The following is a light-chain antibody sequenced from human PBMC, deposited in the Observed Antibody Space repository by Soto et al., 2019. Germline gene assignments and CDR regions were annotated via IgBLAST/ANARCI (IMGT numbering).Light chain of an antibody. CDR3: QQYYNWPPFT. CDR2: GAS. V-gene: IGKV3-15*01. J-gene: IGKJ3*01. CDR1: QRVSSN. Sequence: EIVMTQSPATLSVSPGERATLSCRASQRVSSNLAWYQQKPGQAPRLLIYGASTRATGIPARFSGSRSGTEFTLTISSLQTEDFAVYYCQQYYNWPPFTFGPGTKMNIK.